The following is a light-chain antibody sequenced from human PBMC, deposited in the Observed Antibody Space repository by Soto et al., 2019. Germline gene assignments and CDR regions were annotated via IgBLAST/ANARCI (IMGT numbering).Light chain of an antibody. V-gene: IGKV3-15*01. CDR2: EAS. J-gene: IGKJ1*01. CDR3: HHYNNWPA. CDR1: QSVRRK. Sequence: EIVMTQSPATLSVSPGERATLSCRASQSVRRKLAWYQQKPGQAPRLLIYEASTRAPGVPARFSGSGSGTDFTLTISPLQSEDLAFYSYHHYNNWPAFGQGTKVFIK.